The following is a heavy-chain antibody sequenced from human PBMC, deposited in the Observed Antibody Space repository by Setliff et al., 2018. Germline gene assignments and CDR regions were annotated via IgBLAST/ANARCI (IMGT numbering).Heavy chain of an antibody. CDR3: ARYTPKLPELGIYGWFDY. V-gene: IGHV4-34*01. CDR1: GGSFSGYY. CDR2: IYSGGTT. J-gene: IGHJ4*02. Sequence: PSETLSLTCAVYGGSFSGYYWSWIRQPPGKGLEWIGRIYSGGTTYYNPSLKSRVTISVDTSKNHFSLKLTSVTAADTAAYYCARYTPKLPELGIYGWFDYWGQGTPVTVSS. D-gene: IGHD7-27*01.